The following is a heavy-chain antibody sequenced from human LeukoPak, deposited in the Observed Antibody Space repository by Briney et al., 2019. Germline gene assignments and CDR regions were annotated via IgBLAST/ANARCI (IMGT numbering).Heavy chain of an antibody. D-gene: IGHD4-17*01. CDR2: ISGSGGSA. CDR1: GFTFSSYA. Sequence: GGSLRLSCAASGFTFSSYAMSWVRQAPGKGLEWVSAISGSGGSAYYADSVKGRFTISRDNSKNTLYLQMNSLRAEDTAVYYCAKDLSHGDYCMDVWGQGTTVTVSS. J-gene: IGHJ6*02. CDR3: AKDLSHGDYCMDV. V-gene: IGHV3-23*01.